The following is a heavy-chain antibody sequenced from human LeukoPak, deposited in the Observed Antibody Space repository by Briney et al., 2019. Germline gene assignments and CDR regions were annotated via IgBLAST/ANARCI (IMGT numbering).Heavy chain of an antibody. V-gene: IGHV3-15*01. Sequence: GGSLRLSCAASGFTFSNAWMSWVRQAPGKGLEWVGRIKSKTDGGTTDYAAPVKGRFTISRDDSENTLYLQMNSLETEDTAVYYCTTFGHCSSTSCYSGWGQGTLVTVSS. D-gene: IGHD2-2*01. CDR2: IKSKTDGGTT. CDR1: GFTFSNAW. CDR3: TTFGHCSSTSCYSG. J-gene: IGHJ4*02.